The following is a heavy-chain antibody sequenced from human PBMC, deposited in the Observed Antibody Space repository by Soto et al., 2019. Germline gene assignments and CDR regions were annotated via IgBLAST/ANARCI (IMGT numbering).Heavy chain of an antibody. Sequence: ASVKVSCKVSGYTLTELSMHWVRQAPGKGLEWMGGFDPEDGETIYAQKFQGRVTMTEDTSTDTAYMELSSLRSEDTAVYYCATDLNCTNGVCSLHYDAFDIWGQGTMVTVSS. CDR1: GYTLTELS. CDR2: FDPEDGET. J-gene: IGHJ3*02. D-gene: IGHD2-8*01. CDR3: ATDLNCTNGVCSLHYDAFDI. V-gene: IGHV1-24*01.